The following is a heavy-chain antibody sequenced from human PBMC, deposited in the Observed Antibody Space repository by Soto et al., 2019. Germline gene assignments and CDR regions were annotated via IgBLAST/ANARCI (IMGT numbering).Heavy chain of an antibody. V-gene: IGHV1-69*01. CDR2: IIPMFGTP. J-gene: IGHJ6*02. CDR3: ARSYSVTTSSYYGMDV. CDR1: GAAFSSYP. D-gene: IGHD4-17*01. Sequence: QVQLIQSGAAVKKPGSSVKVSCHTSGAAFSSYPMSWVRQGPGQGLEWMGGIIPMFGTPIYTEKFQGRVTITADETTRAVYMELRSLTSDDSAVYYCARSYSVTTSSYYGMDVWGQGTTIIVS.